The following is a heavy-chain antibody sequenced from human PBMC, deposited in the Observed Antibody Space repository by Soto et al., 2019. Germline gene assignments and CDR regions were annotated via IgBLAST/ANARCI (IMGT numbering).Heavy chain of an antibody. Sequence: LSLTCTVSGGSISSGGYYWSWIRQHPGKGLEWIGYIYYSGSTYYNPSLKSRVTISVDTSKNQFSLKLSSVTAADTAVYYCARDLPRYCSSTSCFLPVYGMDVWGQGTTVTVSS. CDR1: GGSISSGGYY. CDR2: IYYSGST. D-gene: IGHD2-2*01. V-gene: IGHV4-31*03. CDR3: ARDLPRYCSSTSCFLPVYGMDV. J-gene: IGHJ6*02.